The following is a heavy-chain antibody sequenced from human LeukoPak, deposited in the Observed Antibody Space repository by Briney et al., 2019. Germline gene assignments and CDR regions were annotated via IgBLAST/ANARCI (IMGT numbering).Heavy chain of an antibody. CDR1: GYSISSGYY. J-gene: IGHJ4*02. Sequence: KPSETLSLTCAVSGYSISSGYYWGWIRQPPGKGLEWIGSIYHSGSTYYNPPLKSRVTISVDTSKNQFSLKLSSVTAADTAVYYCARSEVEWDVLLWFGELFRGRYFDYWGQGTLLTVSS. CDR2: IYHSGST. CDR3: ARSEVEWDVLLWFGELFRGRYFDY. V-gene: IGHV4-38-2*01. D-gene: IGHD3-10*01.